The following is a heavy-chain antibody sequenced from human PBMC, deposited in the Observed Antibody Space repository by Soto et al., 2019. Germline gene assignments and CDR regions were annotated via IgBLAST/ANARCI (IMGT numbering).Heavy chain of an antibody. V-gene: IGHV4-34*01. D-gene: IGHD2-21*02. J-gene: IGHJ5*02. CDR3: ARMVVTAILDYTGFVP. CDR2: INHSGST. Sequence: QVQLQQWGAGLLKPSETLSLTCAVYGGSFSGYYWSWIRQPPGKGLEWIGEINHSGSTNYNPSLKSRVTISVDTSKKQFSLKLGSVTAADTAVYYCARMVVTAILDYTGFVPWGQGTLVTVSS. CDR1: GGSFSGYY.